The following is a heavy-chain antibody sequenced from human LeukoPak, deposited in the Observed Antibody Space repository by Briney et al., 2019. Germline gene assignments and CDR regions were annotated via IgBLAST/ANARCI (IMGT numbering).Heavy chain of an antibody. CDR2: IIPILGIA. CDR3: ARGGGYCGGDCYSDAFDI. D-gene: IGHD2-21*02. V-gene: IGHV1-69*04. Sequence: SVKVSCKASGGTLSSYAISWVRQAPGQGLEWMGRIIPILGIANYAQKFQGRVTITADKSTSTAYMELSSLRSEDTAVYYCARGGGYCGGDCYSDAFDIWGQGTMVTVSS. CDR1: GGTLSSYA. J-gene: IGHJ3*02.